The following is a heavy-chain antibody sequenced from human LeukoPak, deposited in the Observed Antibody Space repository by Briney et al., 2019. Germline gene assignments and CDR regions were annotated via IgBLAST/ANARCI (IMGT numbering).Heavy chain of an antibody. Sequence: GGSLRLSCAASGFTFSSYVMHWVRQAPGKGLEWVAVILYDENSKYYADSVKGRFTISRDNFKNTLYLQMNSLRAEDTAVYYCAKTGYGDYVSIDWFDPWGQGTLVTVSS. V-gene: IGHV3-30*18. CDR2: ILYDENSK. D-gene: IGHD4-17*01. CDR3: AKTGYGDYVSIDWFDP. CDR1: GFTFSSYV. J-gene: IGHJ5*02.